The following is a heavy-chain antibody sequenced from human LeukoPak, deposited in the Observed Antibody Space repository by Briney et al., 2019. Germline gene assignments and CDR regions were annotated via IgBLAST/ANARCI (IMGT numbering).Heavy chain of an antibody. CDR1: GGSISSSSYY. CDR3: ARFDPSILRRTFDY. CDR2: IYTSGST. D-gene: IGHD2-21*01. J-gene: IGHJ4*02. Sequence: SQTLSLTCTVSGGSISSSSYYWSWIRQPAGKGLEWIGRIYTSGSTNYNPSLKSRVTISVDTSKNQFSLKLSSVTAADTAVYYCARFDPSILRRTFDYWGQGTLVTVSS. V-gene: IGHV4-61*02.